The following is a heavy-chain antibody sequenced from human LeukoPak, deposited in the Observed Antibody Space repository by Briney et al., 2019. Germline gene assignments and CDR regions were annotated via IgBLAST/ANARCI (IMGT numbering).Heavy chain of an antibody. V-gene: IGHV3-7*04. J-gene: IGHJ6*03. CDR1: GFTFSNYW. Sequence: GGSLGLSCAASGFTFSNYWMSWVRQAPGKGLEWVANIKQDRSEKYYVDSVKGRFTISRDNAKNSLYLQMNSLRAEDTAVYYCARAAESHCSSTSCPYYYYYMDVWGKGTTVTVSS. D-gene: IGHD2-2*01. CDR3: ARAAESHCSSTSCPYYYYYMDV. CDR2: IKQDRSEK.